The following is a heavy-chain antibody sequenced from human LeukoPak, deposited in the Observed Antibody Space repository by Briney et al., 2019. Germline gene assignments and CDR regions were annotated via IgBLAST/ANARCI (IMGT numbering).Heavy chain of an antibody. D-gene: IGHD3-16*01. V-gene: IGHV3-66*01. CDR1: GFTVSSNY. Sequence: GGSLRLSCAASGFTVSSNYMSWVRQAPGKGLEWVSVIYSGGSTYYADSVKGRFTISRDNSKDTLYLQMNSLRAEDTAVYYCAXXXXXXVRGKDYYYYYMDVWGKGTTVTVSS. CDR2: IYSGGST. CDR3: AXXXXXXVRGKDYYYYYMDV. J-gene: IGHJ6*03.